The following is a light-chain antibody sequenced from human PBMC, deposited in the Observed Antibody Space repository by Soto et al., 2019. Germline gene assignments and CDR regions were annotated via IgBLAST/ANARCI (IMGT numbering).Light chain of an antibody. Sequence: EIVLTHSPGTLSLSPGERATLSCRASLSVSSSYLAWYQQKPGQAPRLLIYGASSRATGIPDRFSGSGSGTDFTLTISRLEPEDFAVYYCQQYDSSPLTFGGGTKVEIK. CDR1: LSVSSSY. CDR3: QQYDSSPLT. CDR2: GAS. V-gene: IGKV3-20*01. J-gene: IGKJ4*01.